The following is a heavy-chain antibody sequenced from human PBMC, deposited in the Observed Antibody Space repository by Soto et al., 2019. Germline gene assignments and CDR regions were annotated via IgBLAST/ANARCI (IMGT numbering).Heavy chain of an antibody. J-gene: IGHJ6*02. Sequence: SETLSLTCTVSGGSISSTIYYWGWIRQPPGKGLEWIANIYYSGTTYYNPSLKSRVTISVDTSKNQFSLKLSSVTAADTAVYYCATLIKEVSLHYYDLDVWGQGTTVTVSS. CDR3: ATLIKEVSLHYYDLDV. CDR1: GGSISSTIYY. V-gene: IGHV4-39*01. CDR2: IYYSGTT.